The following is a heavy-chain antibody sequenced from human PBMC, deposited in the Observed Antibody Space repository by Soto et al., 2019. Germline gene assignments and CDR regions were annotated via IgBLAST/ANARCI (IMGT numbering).Heavy chain of an antibody. CDR1: GDSFSSGSYY. D-gene: IGHD2-15*01. J-gene: IGHJ3*01. V-gene: IGHV4-39*01. CDR2: IYYSGRT. CDR3: ARLQGGAFDA. Sequence: PSETLSLTCTVSGDSFSSGSYYWGWIRQPPGKGLEWIVNIYYSGRTYYNPSLKSRVTISVDTSKNQFSLKLSSVTAADTAVYYCARLQGGAFDAWGQGSMVTVSS.